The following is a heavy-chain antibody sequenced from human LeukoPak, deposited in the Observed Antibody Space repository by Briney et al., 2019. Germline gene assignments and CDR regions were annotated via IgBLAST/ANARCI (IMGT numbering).Heavy chain of an antibody. V-gene: IGHV3-15*01. CDR3: TTVLYCSSTSCYAYYYYYYYMDV. J-gene: IGHJ6*03. CDR1: GFTFSSYA. CDR2: IKSKTDGGTT. D-gene: IGHD2-2*01. Sequence: GGSLRLSCAASGFTFSSYAMSWVRQAPGKGLEWVGRIKSKTDGGTTDYAAPVKGRFTISRDDSKNTLYLQMNSLKTEDTAVYYCTTVLYCSSTSCYAYYYYYYYMDVWGKGTPVTISS.